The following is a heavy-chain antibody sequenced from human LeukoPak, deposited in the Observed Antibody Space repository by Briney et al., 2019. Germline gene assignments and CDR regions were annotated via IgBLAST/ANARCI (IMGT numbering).Heavy chain of an antibody. CDR1: GGSISSYY. J-gene: IGHJ3*02. Sequence: SETLSLTCTVSGGSISSYYWSWIRQPPGKGLEWIGYIYYSGSTNYNPSLKSRVTISVDTSKNQFSLKLSSVTAADTAVYYCARDILRRGSNYDILTGYYSEAFDIWGQGTMVTVSS. V-gene: IGHV4-59*01. CDR3: ARDILRRGSNYDILTGYYSEAFDI. CDR2: IYYSGST. D-gene: IGHD3-9*01.